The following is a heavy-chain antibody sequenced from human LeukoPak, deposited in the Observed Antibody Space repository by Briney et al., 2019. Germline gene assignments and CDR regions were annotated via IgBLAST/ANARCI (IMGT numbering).Heavy chain of an antibody. J-gene: IGHJ4*02. D-gene: IGHD2-8*01. CDR2: ISVSGGNT. CDR1: GFTLRSYA. CDR3: AKGDCTNGVCYRAALDYFDY. V-gene: IGHV3-23*01. Sequence: GGSLRLSCTASGFTLRSYAMSWVRQAPGKGLEWVSAISVSGGNTYYADSVKGRFTISRDNSKNTVYLQMNSLRAEDTAVYYCAKGDCTNGVCYRAALDYFDYWGQGTLVTVSS.